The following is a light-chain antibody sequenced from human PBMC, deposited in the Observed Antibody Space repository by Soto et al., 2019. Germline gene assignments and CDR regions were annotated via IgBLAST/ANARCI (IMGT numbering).Light chain of an antibody. V-gene: IGKV1-5*01. J-gene: IGKJ1*01. CDR2: DAS. CDR1: QSIGTW. Sequence: DIQLTQSPSTLSASVGDRITITCRASQSIGTWLAWYQHRPGEGPKLLIHDASSLESGGPSRFSGSGSATEFSLTISSLESGDSGTYHCQQYATYAPSTFGQGTKVEIK. CDR3: QQYATYAPST.